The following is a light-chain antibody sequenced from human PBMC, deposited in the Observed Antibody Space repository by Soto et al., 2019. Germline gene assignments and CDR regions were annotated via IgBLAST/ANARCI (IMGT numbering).Light chain of an antibody. J-gene: IGLJ1*01. CDR3: SSYTTSNTRQIV. V-gene: IGLV2-14*03. CDR2: DVS. Sequence: QSVLNQPASVSGSPGQSINISCTGTSSDVGGYNYVSWYQHHPGKAPQLIIYDVSNRPSGVSNPFSGSKSGNTASLTISGPQPEDEADYYCSSYTTSNTRQIVFGTGTKVTVL. CDR1: SSDVGGYNY.